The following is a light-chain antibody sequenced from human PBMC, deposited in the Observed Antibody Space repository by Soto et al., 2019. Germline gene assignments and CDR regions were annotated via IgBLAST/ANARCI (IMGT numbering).Light chain of an antibody. J-gene: IGKJ4*01. V-gene: IGKV3-11*01. CDR3: QQRSNWPPT. CDR2: DAS. CDR1: QSVSSY. Sequence: EIVLTQSPATLSLSPGERTTLSCRASQSVSSYLAWYQQKPGQAPRLLIYDASNRVTGIPARFSGSGSGTDFALTISILEPEDVAVYYCQQRSNWPPTFGGGTKVEIK.